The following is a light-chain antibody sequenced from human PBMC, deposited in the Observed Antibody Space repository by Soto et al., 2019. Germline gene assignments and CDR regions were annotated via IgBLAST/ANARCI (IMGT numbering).Light chain of an antibody. J-gene: IGLJ1*01. V-gene: IGLV2-14*01. CDR1: SSDVGNYKY. CDR2: EVS. CDR3: FSYTSSGTYV. Sequence: QSVLTQPASVSGSPGQSITISCTGTSSDVGNYKYVSWYQQHPGKAPKLMIYEVSNRPSGVSNRFSGSKSGNTASLTISGLQAEDANAYSCFSYTSSGTYVFGTFTKV.